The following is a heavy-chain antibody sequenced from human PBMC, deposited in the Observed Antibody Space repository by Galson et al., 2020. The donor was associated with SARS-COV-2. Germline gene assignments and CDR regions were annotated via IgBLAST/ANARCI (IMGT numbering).Heavy chain of an antibody. V-gene: IGHV4-4*07. J-gene: IGHJ3*01. D-gene: IGHD2-15*01. CDR1: RGSIDSYY. CDR2: VWTSGST. Sequence: SETLSLTCTVSRGSIDSYYWSWIRQPAGKGLEWIGRVWTSGSTNYNPSLKSRLTLSVDVSKNQFSLRLSSVTAADTAMYYCARGRDGYSSAGAFDVWGQGTMVTVSS. CDR3: ARGRDGYSSAGAFDV.